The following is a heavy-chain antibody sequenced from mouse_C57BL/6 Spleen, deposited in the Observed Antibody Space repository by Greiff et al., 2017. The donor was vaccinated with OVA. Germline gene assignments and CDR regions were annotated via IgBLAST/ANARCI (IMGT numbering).Heavy chain of an antibody. V-gene: IGHV1-82*01. J-gene: IGHJ4*01. Sequence: VQLVESGPELVKPGASVKISCKASGYAFSSSWMNWVKQRPGKGLEWIGRIYPGDGDTNYNGKFKGKATLTADKSSSTAYMQLSSLTSEDSAVYFCAIYDYDDYAMDYWGQGTSVTVSS. D-gene: IGHD2-4*01. CDR2: IYPGDGDT. CDR3: AIYDYDDYAMDY. CDR1: GYAFSSSW.